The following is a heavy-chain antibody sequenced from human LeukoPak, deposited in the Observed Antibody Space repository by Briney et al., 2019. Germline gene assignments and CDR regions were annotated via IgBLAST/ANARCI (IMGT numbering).Heavy chain of an antibody. CDR3: AKAQVTNIYGPGY. CDR2: ISGSGGNT. CDR1: GFTFSSYA. J-gene: IGHJ4*02. V-gene: IGHV3-23*01. Sequence: GGSLTLSCAASGFTFSSYAMSWVRQAPGRGLEWLSVISGSGGNTYYPDSVKGRFTISRDNSKNTLYPQMNSLRAEDTAVYYCAKAQVTNIYGPGYWGQGTLVTVSS. D-gene: IGHD5-18*01.